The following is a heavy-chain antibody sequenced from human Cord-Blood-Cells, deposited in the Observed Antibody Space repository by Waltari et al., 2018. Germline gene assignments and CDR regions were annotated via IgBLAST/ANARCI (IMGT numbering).Heavy chain of an antibody. Sequence: QVQLQQRGAGLLKPSETLSLTCAVYGGSFSCYSWSWILQPPGTGLEWIGEINHSGSTNYSPSLKSRVTISVDTSKNQFSLKLSSVTAADTAVYYCARALRSSSSWYGWFDPWGQGTLVTVSS. CDR3: ARALRSSSSWYGWFDP. J-gene: IGHJ5*02. D-gene: IGHD6-13*01. V-gene: IGHV4-34*01. CDR1: GGSFSCYS. CDR2: INHSGST.